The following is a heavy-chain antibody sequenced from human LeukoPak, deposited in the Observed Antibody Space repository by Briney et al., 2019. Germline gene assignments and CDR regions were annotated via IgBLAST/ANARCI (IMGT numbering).Heavy chain of an antibody. CDR3: ARDGFWGIRTFDY. J-gene: IGHJ4*02. D-gene: IGHD7-27*01. CDR2: INQDGREN. CDR1: GFTFSTYW. V-gene: IGHV3-7*01. Sequence: PGGSLRLSCAASGFTFSTYWINWVRQAPGKGLEWVANINQDGRENYYVDSVKGRFTISRDKAKNSLYLQMNSLRAEDTAVYYCARDGFWGIRTFDYWGQGTLVTVSS.